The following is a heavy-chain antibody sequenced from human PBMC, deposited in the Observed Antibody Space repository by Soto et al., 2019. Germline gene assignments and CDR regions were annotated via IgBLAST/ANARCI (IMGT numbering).Heavy chain of an antibody. D-gene: IGHD6-13*01. CDR2: ISARNGNT. V-gene: IGHV1-18*01. Sequence: QVQLVQSGAEVKKPGASVKVSCKASGYTFTRYGISWVRQAPGQGLEWMGWISARNGNTYYADKFQGRVIMTTDTSPSTAYMDWRSLRSDDTAVYYCVRGKSDIAAAGSAFDLWGQGTMVTVSS. J-gene: IGHJ3*01. CDR3: VRGKSDIAAAGSAFDL. CDR1: GYTFTRYG.